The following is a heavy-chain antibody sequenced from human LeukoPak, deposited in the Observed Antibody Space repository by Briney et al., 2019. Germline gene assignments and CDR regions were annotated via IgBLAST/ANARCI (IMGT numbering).Heavy chain of an antibody. CDR3: ASRYGGSYY. D-gene: IGHD5-18*01. CDR1: GFTFSSSYV. V-gene: IGHV3-23*01. CDR2: ISAGGFTT. J-gene: IGHJ4*02. Sequence: GGSLRLSCAASGFTFSSSYVMTWVRQAPGKGLEWVSTISAGGFTTSYADSVKGRFTISRDISKSTLYLQVNSLRVEDTAVYYCASRYGGSYYWGQGTLVTVSS.